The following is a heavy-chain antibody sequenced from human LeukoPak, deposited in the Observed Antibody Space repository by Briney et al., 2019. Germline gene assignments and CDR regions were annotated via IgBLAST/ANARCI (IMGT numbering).Heavy chain of an antibody. CDR3: ARDLYDYVWGSYPPGY. J-gene: IGHJ4*02. Sequence: GGSLRLSCAAFGFTFSSYWMSWVRQAPGKGLEWVANIKQDGSEKYYVDSVKGRFTISRDNAKNSLYLQMNSLRAEDTAVYYCARDLYDYVWGSYPPGYWGQGTLVTVSS. V-gene: IGHV3-7*01. CDR2: IKQDGSEK. CDR1: GFTFSSYW. D-gene: IGHD3-16*02.